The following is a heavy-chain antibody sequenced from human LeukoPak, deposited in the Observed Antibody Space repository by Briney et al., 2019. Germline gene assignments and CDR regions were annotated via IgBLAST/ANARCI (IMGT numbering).Heavy chain of an antibody. CDR1: GGSVSSYY. CDR2: IYYSGST. V-gene: IGHV4-59*02. CDR3: ASLYSGSYFHFDY. J-gene: IGHJ4*02. Sequence: SETLSLTCTVSGGSVSSYYWSWIRQPPGKGLEWIGYIYYSGSTNCNPSLKSRVTISVDTSKNQFSLKLSSVTAADTAVYYCASLYSGSYFHFDYWGQGTLVTVSS. D-gene: IGHD1-26*01.